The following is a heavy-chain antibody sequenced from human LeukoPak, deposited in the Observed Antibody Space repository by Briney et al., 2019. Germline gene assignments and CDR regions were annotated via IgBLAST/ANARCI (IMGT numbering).Heavy chain of an antibody. CDR1: GITLSIYT. J-gene: IGHJ6*04. CDR3: ARDKPGIAAPDV. D-gene: IGHD6-13*01. CDR2: IRPDAST. V-gene: IGHV3-69-1*01. Sequence: GGSLRLSCAAPGITLSIYTLNWVRQAPGKGLEWVASIRPDASTYYTDFLKGRFTISRDIAQNSLYLQVDSLRVEDTGVYFCARDKPGIAAPDVWGEGTTVIVSS.